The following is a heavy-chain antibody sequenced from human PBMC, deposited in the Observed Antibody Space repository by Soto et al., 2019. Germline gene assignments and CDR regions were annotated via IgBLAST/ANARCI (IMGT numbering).Heavy chain of an antibody. J-gene: IGHJ4*02. Sequence: GGSLRLSCAASGFTFSDYYMSWIRQAPGKGLEWVSYISSSGSTIYYADSVKGRFTISRDNAKNSLYLQMNSLRAEDTAVYYCARDTSFVVADHYYDYWGQGTLVTVSS. V-gene: IGHV3-11*01. CDR3: ARDTSFVVADHYYDY. CDR2: ISSSGSTI. CDR1: GFTFSDYY. D-gene: IGHD2-15*01.